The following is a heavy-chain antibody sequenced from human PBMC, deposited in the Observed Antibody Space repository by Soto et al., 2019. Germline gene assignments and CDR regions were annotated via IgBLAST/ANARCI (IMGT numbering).Heavy chain of an antibody. CDR3: AREWSGVWYSSGWYGFDY. CDR2: INAGNGNT. V-gene: IGHV1-3*01. Sequence: ASVKVSCKASGYTFTSYAMHWVRQAPGQRLGWMGWINAGNGNTKYSQKFQGRVTITRDTSASTAYMELSSLRSEDTAVYYCAREWSGVWYSSGWYGFDYWGQGTLVTVSS. CDR1: GYTFTSYA. J-gene: IGHJ4*02. D-gene: IGHD6-19*01.